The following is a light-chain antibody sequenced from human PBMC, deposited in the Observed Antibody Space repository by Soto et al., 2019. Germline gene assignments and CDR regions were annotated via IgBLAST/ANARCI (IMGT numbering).Light chain of an antibody. V-gene: IGKV1-33*01. CDR1: QDIRKY. CDR2: GAS. Sequence: DIQMTQSPSSLSASVGDRVTITCQASQDIRKYVKWYQQKPGRAPKLLIYGASNLETGVPSRFSGSGYGTDFTFTISSLQPEDIATYYCQHYDNLPPFTFGPGTKVAIK. J-gene: IGKJ3*01. CDR3: QHYDNLPPFT.